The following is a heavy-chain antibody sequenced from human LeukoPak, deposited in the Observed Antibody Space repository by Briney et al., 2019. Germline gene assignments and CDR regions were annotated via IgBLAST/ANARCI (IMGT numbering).Heavy chain of an antibody. D-gene: IGHD3-10*01. CDR3: ARIARHYYGSGSYSDY. CDR1: GGSFSGYY. Sequence: SETLSLTCAVYGGSFSGYYWSWTRQPPGKGLEWIGEINHSGSTNYNPSLKSRVTISVDTSKNQFSLKLSSVTAADTAVYYCARIARHYYGSGSYSDYCSQRTLVTVSS. J-gene: IGHJ4*02. CDR2: INHSGST. V-gene: IGHV4-34*01.